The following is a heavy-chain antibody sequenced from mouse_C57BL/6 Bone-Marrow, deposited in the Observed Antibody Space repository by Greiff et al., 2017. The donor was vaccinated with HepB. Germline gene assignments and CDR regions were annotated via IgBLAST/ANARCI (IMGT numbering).Heavy chain of an antibody. V-gene: IGHV5-6*01. CDR3: ARQRLGGDAMDY. CDR2: ISSGGSYT. Sequence: EVQLVESGGDLVKPGGSLKLSCAASGFTFSSYGMSWVRQTPDKRLEWVATISSGGSYTYYPDSVKGRFTISRDNAKNTLYLQMSSLKSEDTAMYYCARQRLGGDAMDYWGQGTSVTVSS. D-gene: IGHD3-3*01. J-gene: IGHJ4*01. CDR1: GFTFSSYG.